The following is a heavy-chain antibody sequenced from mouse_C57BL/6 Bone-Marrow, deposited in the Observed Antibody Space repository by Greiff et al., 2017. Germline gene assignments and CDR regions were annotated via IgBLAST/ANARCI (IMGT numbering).Heavy chain of an antibody. V-gene: IGHV1-4*01. Sequence: QVQLKESGAELARPGASVKMSCKASGYTFTSYTMHWVKQRPGQGLEWIGYINPSSGYTKYNQKFKDKATLTADKSSSTAYMQLSSLTSEDSAVYYCGYDYAFGYWGQGTTLTVSS. D-gene: IGHD2-4*01. CDR1: GYTFTSYT. J-gene: IGHJ2*01. CDR3: GYDYAFGY. CDR2: INPSSGYT.